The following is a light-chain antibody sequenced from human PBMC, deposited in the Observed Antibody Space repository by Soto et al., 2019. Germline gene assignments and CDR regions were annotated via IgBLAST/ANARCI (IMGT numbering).Light chain of an antibody. V-gene: IGKV1-12*01. CDR3: QQADTFPLT. CDR1: QGVSSW. J-gene: IGKJ4*01. CDR2: GAS. Sequence: DIQMTQSPSSVSASVGDRVTITCRASQGVSSWLAWYQQKPGRAPKLLIYGASTLQSGVPSRFNGSGSGTDFSLTITTLQPEDSATYYCQQADTFPLTFGGGTKVDIK.